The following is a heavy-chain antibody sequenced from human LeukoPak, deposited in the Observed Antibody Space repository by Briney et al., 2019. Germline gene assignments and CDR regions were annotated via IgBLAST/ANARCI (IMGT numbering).Heavy chain of an antibody. CDR1: GFTFSSYS. CDR3: AREETYYYGSGSSNAFDI. CDR2: ISSSSSYI. J-gene: IGHJ3*02. Sequence: GGSLRLSCAASGFTFSSYSMNWVLQAPGKGLEWVSSISSSSSYIYYADSVKGRFTISRDNAKNSLYLQMNSLRAEDTAVYYCAREETYYYGSGSSNAFDIWGQGTMVTVSS. V-gene: IGHV3-21*01. D-gene: IGHD3-10*01.